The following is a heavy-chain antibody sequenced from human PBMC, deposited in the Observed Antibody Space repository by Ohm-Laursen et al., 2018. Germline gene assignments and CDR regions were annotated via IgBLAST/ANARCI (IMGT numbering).Heavy chain of an antibody. D-gene: IGHD3-3*01. CDR1: GYTFTSYG. CDR2: ISAYNGNT. Sequence: GSSVKVSCKASGYTFTSYGISWVRQAPGQGLEWMGWISAYNGNTNYAQKLQGRVTMTTDTSTSTAYMELRSLRSDDTAVYYCARAPSHAEFTIFGVVMPADIWGQGTMVTVSS. CDR3: ARAPSHAEFTIFGVVMPADI. J-gene: IGHJ3*02. V-gene: IGHV1-18*01.